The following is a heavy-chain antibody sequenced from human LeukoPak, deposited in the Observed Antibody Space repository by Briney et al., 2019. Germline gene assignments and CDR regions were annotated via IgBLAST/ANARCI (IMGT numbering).Heavy chain of an antibody. J-gene: IGHJ6*03. Sequence: PGGSLRLSCAASGFTFSSYELNWVRQAPGKGLEWVSYISDTGSTIYYADSVEGRFTISRDNAKNSLYLQMNSLRAEDTALYYCARVENWNYGDYYYYMDVWGKGTTVTVSS. CDR1: GFTFSSYE. V-gene: IGHV3-48*03. CDR3: ARVENWNYGDYYYYMDV. CDR2: ISDTGSTI. D-gene: IGHD1-7*01.